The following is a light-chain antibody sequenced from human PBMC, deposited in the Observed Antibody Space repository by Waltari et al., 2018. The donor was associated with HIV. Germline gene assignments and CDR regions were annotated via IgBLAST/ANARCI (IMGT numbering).Light chain of an antibody. CDR1: SSNIGSNY. Sequence: QSVLTQPPSASGTPGQRVTISCSGRSSNIGSNYVYWYQQLPETAPKLLIYRNNQRPSGVPDRFSGSKSGTSASLAISGLRSEDEADYYCAAWDDSLSGVVIGGGTKLTVL. J-gene: IGLJ2*01. CDR2: RNN. V-gene: IGLV1-47*01. CDR3: AAWDDSLSGVV.